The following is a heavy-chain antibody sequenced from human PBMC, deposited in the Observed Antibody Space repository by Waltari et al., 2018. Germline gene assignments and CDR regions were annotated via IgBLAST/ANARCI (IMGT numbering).Heavy chain of an antibody. V-gene: IGHV1-69*01. Sequence: QVQLLQSGSEVKEAGSSVTLSCKASGGPFRSYALSWVRQAPGPGPEWIGEFIPIFETEKYSRKFQGRVKITADESSRTVYMELRSLRSDDTAVYYCARGYCSDGSCYSSYYYGMDLWGQGTTVTVSS. CDR1: GGPFRSYA. J-gene: IGHJ6*02. D-gene: IGHD2-15*01. CDR2: FIPIFETE. CDR3: ARGYCSDGSCYSSYYYGMDL.